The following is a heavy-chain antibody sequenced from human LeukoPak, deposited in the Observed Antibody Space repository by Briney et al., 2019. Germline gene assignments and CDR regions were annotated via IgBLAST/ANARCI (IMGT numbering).Heavy chain of an antibody. V-gene: IGHV3-48*03. CDR1: GFTFSSYE. D-gene: IGHD6-13*01. CDR3: ASDYSSFDAFDI. Sequence: GGSLRLSCAASGFTFSSYEMNWVRQAPGKGLEWVSYISSSSSTIYYADSVKGRFTISRDNAKNSLYLQMNSLRAEDTAVYYCASDYSSFDAFDIWGQGTMVTVSS. CDR2: ISSSSSTI. J-gene: IGHJ3*02.